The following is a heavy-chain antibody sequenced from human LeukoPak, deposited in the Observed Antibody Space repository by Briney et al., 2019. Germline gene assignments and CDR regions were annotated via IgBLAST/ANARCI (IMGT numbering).Heavy chain of an antibody. CDR1: GYTLTELS. Sequence: GASVKVSCKVFGYTLTELSMHWVRQAPGKGLEWMGGFDPEDGETIYAQKFQGRVTTTEDTSTDTAYMELSSLRSEDTAVYYCAAERAVVVANVFDYWGQGTLVTVSS. CDR2: FDPEDGET. V-gene: IGHV1-24*01. CDR3: AAERAVVVANVFDY. J-gene: IGHJ4*02. D-gene: IGHD2-15*01.